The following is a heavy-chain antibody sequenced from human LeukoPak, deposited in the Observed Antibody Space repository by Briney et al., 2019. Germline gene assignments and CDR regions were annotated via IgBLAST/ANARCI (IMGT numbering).Heavy chain of an antibody. CDR3: ARGDLGYCSGGSCYGDWFDP. V-gene: IGHV4-34*01. D-gene: IGHD2-15*01. J-gene: IGHJ5*02. CDR2: LNHSGST. CDR1: GGSFSGYY. Sequence: SETLSLTCAVYGGSFSGYYWSWIRQPPGKGLEWIGELNHSGSTNYNPSLKSRVIISVDTSKNQFSLKLGSVTAADTAVYYCARGDLGYCSGGSCYGDWFDPWGQGTLVTVSS.